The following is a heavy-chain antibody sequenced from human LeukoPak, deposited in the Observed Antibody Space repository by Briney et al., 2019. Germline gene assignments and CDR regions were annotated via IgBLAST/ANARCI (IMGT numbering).Heavy chain of an antibody. Sequence: PGGSLRLSCAASGFTFSRYSLNWIRQAPGKGPEWLSYISSTGNTVYYGDSVKGRFTISRDNAKNALYLQMNSLRAEDTAVYYCATAGHPAYDFWSGFAFYFDHWGQGALVTVSS. CDR2: ISSTGNTV. V-gene: IGHV3-48*04. D-gene: IGHD3-3*01. CDR3: ATAGHPAYDFWSGFAFYFDH. J-gene: IGHJ4*02. CDR1: GFTFSRYS.